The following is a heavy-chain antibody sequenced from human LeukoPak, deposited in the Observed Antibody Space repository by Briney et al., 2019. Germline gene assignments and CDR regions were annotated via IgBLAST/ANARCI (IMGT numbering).Heavy chain of an antibody. CDR3: ARNDDIVVVPAAIYGMDV. CDR1: GYTFASYG. Sequence: ASVKVSCKASGYTFASYGISWVRQAPGQGLEWMGWISAYNGNTNYAQKLQGRVTMTTDTSTSTAYMELRSLRSDDTAVYYCARNDDIVVVPAAIYGMDVWGQGTTVTVSS. V-gene: IGHV1-18*01. D-gene: IGHD2-2*01. CDR2: ISAYNGNT. J-gene: IGHJ6*02.